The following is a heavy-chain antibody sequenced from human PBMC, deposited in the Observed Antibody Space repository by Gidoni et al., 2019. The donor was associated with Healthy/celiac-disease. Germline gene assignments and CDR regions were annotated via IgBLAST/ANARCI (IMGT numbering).Heavy chain of an antibody. D-gene: IGHD3-10*01. Sequence: QVQLVQSGAEVKKPGASVKVSCKASGYTFPSYYMHWVRQAPGQGLEWMGIINPSGGSTSYAQKFQGRVTMTRDTSTSTVYMELSSLRSEDTAVYYCARGSGSYAPLGYYGMDVWGQGTTVTVSS. V-gene: IGHV1-46*01. J-gene: IGHJ6*02. CDR3: ARGSGSYAPLGYYGMDV. CDR2: INPSGGST. CDR1: GYTFPSYY.